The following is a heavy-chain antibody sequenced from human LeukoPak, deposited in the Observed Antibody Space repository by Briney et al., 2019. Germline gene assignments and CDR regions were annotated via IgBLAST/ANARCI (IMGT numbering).Heavy chain of an antibody. V-gene: IGHV4-4*08. J-gene: IGHJ4*02. CDR2: VYATGTT. D-gene: IGHD3-10*01. CDR3: ARTRYYYNSRSYGAPYYFDY. CDR1: SGSLTGYY. Sequence: SETLSLTCTVSSGSLTGYYWSWIRQPPGKGLEWIAYVYATGTTNYNPSLKTRATISMDTSKNQFSLKLSSVTAADTAVYYCARTRYYYNSRSYGAPYYFDYWGQGTLVTVSS.